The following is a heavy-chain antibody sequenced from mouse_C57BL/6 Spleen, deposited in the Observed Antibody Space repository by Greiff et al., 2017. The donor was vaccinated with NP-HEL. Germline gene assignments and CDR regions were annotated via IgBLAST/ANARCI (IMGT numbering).Heavy chain of an antibody. CDR1: GYTFTTYP. CDR2: FHPYNDDT. Sequence: VKLMESGAELVKPGASVKMSCKASGYTFTTYPIEWMKQNHGKSLEWIGNFHPYNDDTKYNEKFKGKATLTVEKSSSTVYLELSRLTSDDSAVYYCARRYDGYGAWFAYWGQGTLVTVSA. J-gene: IGHJ3*01. V-gene: IGHV1-47*01. D-gene: IGHD2-3*01. CDR3: ARRYDGYGAWFAY.